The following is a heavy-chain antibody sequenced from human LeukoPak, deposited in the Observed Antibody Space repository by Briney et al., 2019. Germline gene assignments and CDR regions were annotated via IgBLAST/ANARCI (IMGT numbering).Heavy chain of an antibody. J-gene: IGHJ4*02. Sequence: PGGSLRLSCAAYGFTFSSNTLNWVGQAPGKGREWGSYISSSSSAIYSADCVKGRFTISRDNAKNALYLQLNSVRVEDTAVYYCARGYCSSTSCYDGGADYWGQGTLVTVSS. CDR1: GFTFSSNT. CDR3: ARGYCSSTSCYDGGADY. V-gene: IGHV3-48*01. D-gene: IGHD2-2*01. CDR2: ISSSSSAI.